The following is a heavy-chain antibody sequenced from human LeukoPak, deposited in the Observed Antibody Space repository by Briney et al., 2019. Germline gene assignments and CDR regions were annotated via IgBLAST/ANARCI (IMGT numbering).Heavy chain of an antibody. CDR2: IYSSGNT. CDR3: ARVGVVPAAMRANWYFDL. D-gene: IGHD2-2*01. V-gene: IGHV4-4*07. CDR1: GGSISSYY. J-gene: IGHJ2*01. Sequence: SETLSLTCTVSGGSISSYYWSWIRQPAGKGLEWIVRIYSSGNTNYNPSFKTRVTMSVDTSKNQFSLKLSSVTAADTAVYYCARVGVVPAAMRANWYFDLWGRGTLVTVSS.